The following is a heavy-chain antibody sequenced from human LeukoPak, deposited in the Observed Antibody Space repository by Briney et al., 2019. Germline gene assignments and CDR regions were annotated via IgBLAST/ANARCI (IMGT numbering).Heavy chain of an antibody. V-gene: IGHV4-39*02. CDR3: ARDSEGYYDFWSGYYVGPRRAFDY. Sequence: SETLSLTCTVSYGSISDISYYWGWIRQPPGKGLEWIGSIYYSGRTYYIPSLKSRVTISVDTSKNQFSLKLSSVTAADTAVYYCARDSEGYYDFWSGYYVGPRRAFDYWGQGTLVTVSS. J-gene: IGHJ4*02. D-gene: IGHD3-3*01. CDR1: YGSISDISYY. CDR2: IYYSGRT.